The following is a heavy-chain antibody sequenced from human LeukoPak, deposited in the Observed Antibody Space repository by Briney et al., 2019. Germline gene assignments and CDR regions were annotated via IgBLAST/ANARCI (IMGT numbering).Heavy chain of an antibody. Sequence: ASVKVSCKTTGYTFTGYHLHWVRQATGQGLEWMAWIQSDSGDTNYAQKFQGRVTVTRDKFTRTSYIEVDRLSSDDTAVYYCARDLTGDLYTFFDYWGQGTLVNVSS. D-gene: IGHD3-16*02. CDR2: IQSDSGDT. CDR3: ARDLTGDLYTFFDY. V-gene: IGHV1-2*02. CDR1: GYTFTGYH. J-gene: IGHJ4*02.